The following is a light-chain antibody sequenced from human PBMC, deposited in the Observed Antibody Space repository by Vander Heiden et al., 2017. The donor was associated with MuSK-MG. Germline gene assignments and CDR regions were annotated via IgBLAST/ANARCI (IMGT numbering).Light chain of an antibody. Sequence: DIQMTQSPSSLSASVGDRVTITCRPSQSISTSLNWYQQKPGKAPKLLIYGASYLQSGVPSRFSGSGSGTDFILTISSLQPEDFATYFCHGTVIIAWTFGRGAKV. V-gene: IGKV1-39*01. CDR2: GAS. J-gene: IGKJ1*01. CDR1: QSISTS. CDR3: HGTVIIAWT.